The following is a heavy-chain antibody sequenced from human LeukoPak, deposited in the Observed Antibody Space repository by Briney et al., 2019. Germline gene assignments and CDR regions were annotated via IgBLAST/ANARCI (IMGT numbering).Heavy chain of an antibody. CDR1: GYTFTGYY. CDR2: INPNSGGT. D-gene: IGHD6-19*01. V-gene: IGHV1-2*02. J-gene: IGHJ4*02. Sequence: ASVKVSCKASGYTFTGYYMHWVRQAPGQELEWMGWINPNSGGTNYAQKFQGRVTMTRDTSISTAYMELTRLRSDDTAVYYCARDSGWYSSTNYFDYWGQGTLVTVSS. CDR3: ARDSGWYSSTNYFDY.